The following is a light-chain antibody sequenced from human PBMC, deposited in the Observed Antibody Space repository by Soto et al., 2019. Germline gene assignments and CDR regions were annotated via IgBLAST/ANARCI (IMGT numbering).Light chain of an antibody. CDR2: DAS. J-gene: IGKJ4*01. CDR1: QSISNR. Sequence: DIRNTPSPSPPFSSVGEGVTITFRARQSISNRLAWYQQKPGKAPKFLIFDASNLKSGVPSRFSGSGSGTEFTLTISSLQSDDFATYYCQQYNVYSGLSFGGGTKVDIK. CDR3: QQYNVYSGLS. V-gene: IGKV1-5*01.